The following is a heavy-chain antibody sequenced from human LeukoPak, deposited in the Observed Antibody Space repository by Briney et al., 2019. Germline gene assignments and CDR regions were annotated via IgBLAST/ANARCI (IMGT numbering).Heavy chain of an antibody. CDR2: IWYDGSNK. Sequence: PGGSLRLSCAASGFTFSSYGVHWVRQAPGKGLEWVAVIWYDGSNKYYADSVKGRFTISRDNSKNTLYLQMNSLRAEDTAVYYCARDFSSNYYDSSGYYYWGQGTLVTVSS. V-gene: IGHV3-33*01. J-gene: IGHJ4*02. D-gene: IGHD3-22*01. CDR1: GFTFSSYG. CDR3: ARDFSSNYYDSSGYYY.